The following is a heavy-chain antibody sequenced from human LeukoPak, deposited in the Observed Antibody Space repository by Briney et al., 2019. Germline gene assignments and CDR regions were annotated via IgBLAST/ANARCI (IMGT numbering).Heavy chain of an antibody. J-gene: IGHJ3*02. Sequence: GGSLRLSCAASGFTFSDYYMSWIRQAPGKGLEWVSYISSSGSTIYYADSVKGRFTISRDNAKNSLYLQMNSLRAEDTAVYYCARSMVRGVIKHDAFDIWGQGTMVTVSS. CDR2: ISSSGSTI. V-gene: IGHV3-11*01. CDR1: GFTFSDYY. CDR3: ARSMVRGVIKHDAFDI. D-gene: IGHD3-10*01.